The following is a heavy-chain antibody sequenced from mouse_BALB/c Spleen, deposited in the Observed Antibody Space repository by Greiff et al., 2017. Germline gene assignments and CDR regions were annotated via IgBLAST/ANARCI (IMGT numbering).Heavy chain of an antibody. D-gene: IGHD2-3*01. CDR1: GYTFTSYW. CDR3: NGGYSYYYAMDY. Sequence: LQQPGSELVRPGASVKLSCKASGYTFTSYWMHWVKQRPGQGLEWIGNIYPGSGSTNYDEKFKSKATLTVDTSSSTAYMQLSSLTSEDSAVYYCNGGYSYYYAMDYWGQGTSVTVSS. J-gene: IGHJ4*01. CDR2: IYPGSGST. V-gene: IGHV1S22*01.